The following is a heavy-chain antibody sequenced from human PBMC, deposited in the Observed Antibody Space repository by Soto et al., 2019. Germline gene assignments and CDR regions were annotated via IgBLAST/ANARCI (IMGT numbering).Heavy chain of an antibody. CDR2: MNPNSGNT. J-gene: IGHJ6*03. CDR3: ARENHSSSWYSYYYMDV. V-gene: IGHV1-8*01. CDR1: GYTFTSYD. Sequence: QVQLVQSGAEVKKPGASVKVSCKASGYTFTSYDINWVRQATGQGLEWMGWMNPNSGNTGYAQKFQGRVTMTRNTSISTAYMELSSLRSEDTAVYYCARENHSSSWYSYYYMDVWGKGTTVTVSS. D-gene: IGHD6-13*01.